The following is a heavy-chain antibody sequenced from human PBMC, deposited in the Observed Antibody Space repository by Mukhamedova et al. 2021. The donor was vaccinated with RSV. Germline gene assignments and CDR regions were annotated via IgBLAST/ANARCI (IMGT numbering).Heavy chain of an antibody. D-gene: IGHD3-16*01. J-gene: IGHJ6*01. Sequence: EAPGQGLEWMGWINPNTGGTNYAQKFQGRVTMTRATSINTAYLELSSLRSDDTAVYYCARDQEGGIDGVYGMD. CDR2: INPNTGGT. V-gene: IGHV1-2*02. CDR3: ARDQEGGIDGVYGMD.